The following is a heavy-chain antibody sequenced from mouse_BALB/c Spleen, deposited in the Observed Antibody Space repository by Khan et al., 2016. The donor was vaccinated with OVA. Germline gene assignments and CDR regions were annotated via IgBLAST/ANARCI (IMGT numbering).Heavy chain of an antibody. J-gene: IGHJ3*01. D-gene: IGHD1-1*02. V-gene: IGHV1-7*01. Sequence: QVQLKQSGAELAKPGASVKMFCTASGYTSTTYWIHWVKQRPGQGLEWIGYINPSTGYTEYNQKFKNKATLTTDKSSSAAYMQLSSLTSEDSAVYYCTRRGLSGLFAFWGQGTLVTVSA. CDR2: INPSTGYT. CDR3: TRRGLSGLFAF. CDR1: GYTSTTYW.